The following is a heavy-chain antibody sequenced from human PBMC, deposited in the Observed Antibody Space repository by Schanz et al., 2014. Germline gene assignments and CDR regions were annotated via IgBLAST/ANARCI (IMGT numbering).Heavy chain of an antibody. Sequence: QVQLVQSGADVKKPGSSVKVSCKASGGTFSSYTISWVRQAPGQGLEWMGYISGYNGNTNYAPKVQDRVTMTTDTSTSTVSMELSSLRSEDTAVYYCASDTMGGNFVLDVWGQGTTVTVSS. J-gene: IGHJ6*02. V-gene: IGHV1-18*01. CDR3: ASDTMGGNFVLDV. CDR1: GGTFSSYT. CDR2: ISGYNGNT. D-gene: IGHD3-10*01.